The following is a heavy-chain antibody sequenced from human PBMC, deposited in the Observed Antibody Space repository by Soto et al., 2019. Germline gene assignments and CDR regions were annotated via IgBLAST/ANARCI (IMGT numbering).Heavy chain of an antibody. J-gene: IGHJ4*01. CDR3: TTDSYLTSIIVRFDY. CDR2: VKSKNDGGTT. V-gene: IGHV3-15*07. CDR1: GFTFSNAW. D-gene: IGHD3-22*01. Sequence: GGSLRLSCAASGFTFSNAWINWVRQAPGKGLEWVGRVKSKNDGGTTDFAAPVKGRFAISRDDSKNMVYLEMNSLQTEDTAIYYCTTDSYLTSIIVRFDYWGHGTLVTVSS.